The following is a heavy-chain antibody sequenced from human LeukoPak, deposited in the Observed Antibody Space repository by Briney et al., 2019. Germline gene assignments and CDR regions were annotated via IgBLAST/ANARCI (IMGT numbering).Heavy chain of an antibody. D-gene: IGHD6-13*01. J-gene: IGHJ6*03. CDR1: GYTFTSYG. V-gene: IGHV1-18*01. Sequence: ASVKVSCKASGYTFTSYGISWVRQAPGQGLEWMGWISAYNGNTNYAQKLQGRVTMTTDTSTSTAYMELRSLRSDDTAVYYCARDLGLQQLVGGSYYYYYYYMDVWGKGTTVTISS. CDR3: ARDLGLQQLVGGSYYYYYYYMDV. CDR2: ISAYNGNT.